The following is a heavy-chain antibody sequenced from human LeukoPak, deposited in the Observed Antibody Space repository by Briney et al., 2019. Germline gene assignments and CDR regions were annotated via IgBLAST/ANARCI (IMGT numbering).Heavy chain of an antibody. Sequence: PGGSLRLSCAASGFTFSSHTMNWVRQAPGKGLEWVSSISSTSNTIYYADSVKGRFTISRDNSKSTLYLQMNSLRAEDTALYYCAKEVPYSNNWITVDHWGRGTLVTVSS. CDR2: ISSTSNTI. D-gene: IGHD1-1*01. CDR1: GFTFSSHT. CDR3: AKEVPYSNNWITVDH. J-gene: IGHJ4*02. V-gene: IGHV3-48*01.